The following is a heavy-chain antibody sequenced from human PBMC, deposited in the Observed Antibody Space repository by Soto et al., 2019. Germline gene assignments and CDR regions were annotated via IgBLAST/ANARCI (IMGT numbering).Heavy chain of an antibody. CDR3: AYTARDGYNSDY. J-gene: IGHJ4*02. CDR2: IIPIFGTA. CDR1: GGTFSSYA. D-gene: IGHD5-12*01. V-gene: IGHV1-69*13. Sequence: GASVKVSCKASGGTFSSYAISWVRQAPGQGLEWMGGIIPIFGTANYAQKFQGRVTITADESTSTAYMELNSLRSEDTAVYYCAYTARDGYNSDYWGQGTLVTVSS.